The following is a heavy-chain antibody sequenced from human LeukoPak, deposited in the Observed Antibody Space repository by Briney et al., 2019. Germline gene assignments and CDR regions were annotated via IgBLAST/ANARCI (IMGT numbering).Heavy chain of an antibody. Sequence: SETLSLTSTVSGGSISSGSYYWSWIRQPAGKGLEWIGRIYTSGSTNYNPSLKSRVTISVDTSKNQFSLKLSSVTAADTAVYYCASLRRVTVTNSYNWFDPWGQGTLVTVSS. CDR2: IYTSGST. V-gene: IGHV4-61*02. CDR3: ASLRRVTVTNSYNWFDP. D-gene: IGHD4-17*01. CDR1: GGSISSGSYY. J-gene: IGHJ5*02.